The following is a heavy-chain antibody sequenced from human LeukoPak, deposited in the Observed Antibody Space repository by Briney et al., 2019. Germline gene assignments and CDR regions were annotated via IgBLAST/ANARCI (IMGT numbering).Heavy chain of an antibody. Sequence: ASVKVSCKASGYTFTSYGISWVRQAPGQGLEWMGWINAYNGNTNYAQKLQGRVTMTTDTSTSTAYMELRSLRSDDTAVYYCAREDIVVVPAAMRAYYYGMDVWGQGTTVTVSS. CDR1: GYTFTSYG. J-gene: IGHJ6*02. D-gene: IGHD2-2*01. CDR3: AREDIVVVPAAMRAYYYGMDV. V-gene: IGHV1-18*01. CDR2: INAYNGNT.